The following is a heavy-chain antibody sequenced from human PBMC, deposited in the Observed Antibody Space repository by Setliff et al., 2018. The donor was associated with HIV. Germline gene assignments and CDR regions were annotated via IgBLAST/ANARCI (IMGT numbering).Heavy chain of an antibody. CDR3: ARHQYYNFWSGFDY. V-gene: IGHV4-39*01. Sequence: SETLSLTCTVSGGSISSGSYYWSWIRQPAGKGLEWIGSIYYSVTTYYNPSLKSRVTISVDTSKNQFSLKLNSVTAADTAVYYCARHQYYNFWSGFDYWGQGTLVTVSS. CDR2: IYYSVTT. CDR1: GGSISSGSYY. D-gene: IGHD3-3*01. J-gene: IGHJ4*02.